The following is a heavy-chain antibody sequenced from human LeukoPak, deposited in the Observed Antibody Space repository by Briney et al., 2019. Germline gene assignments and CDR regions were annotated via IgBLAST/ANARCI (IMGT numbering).Heavy chain of an antibody. V-gene: IGHV4-59*08. Sequence: SETLSLTCTVSGGSISSYYWSWIRQPPGKGLEWIGYIYYSGSTNYNPSLKSRVTISVDTSKNQFSLKLSSVTAADTAVYYCARCLGYSYGLPFDYWGQGTLVTVSS. CDR3: ARCLGYSYGLPFDY. CDR1: GGSISSYY. D-gene: IGHD5-18*01. J-gene: IGHJ4*02. CDR2: IYYSGST.